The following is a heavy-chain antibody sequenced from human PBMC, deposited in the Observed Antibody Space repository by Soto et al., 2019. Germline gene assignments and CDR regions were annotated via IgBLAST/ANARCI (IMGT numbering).Heavy chain of an antibody. J-gene: IGHJ4*02. CDR3: LKDALNDSIDD. Sequence: VQVVASGGGLVQPGRSLRLSCAVSGFRFEKYVMQWVRQSPGKGLECVASVSPTGDTVAYAASVEGRFTVSRDNAKNSLYLQMNSLKGDDTALYYCLKDALNDSIDDRGQGTLVTVSS. CDR1: GFRFEKYV. V-gene: IGHV3-9*01. CDR2: VSPTGDTV. D-gene: IGHD3-16*01.